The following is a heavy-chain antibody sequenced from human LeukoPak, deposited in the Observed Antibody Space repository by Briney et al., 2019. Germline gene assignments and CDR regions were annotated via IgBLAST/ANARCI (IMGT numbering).Heavy chain of an antibody. V-gene: IGHV3-30*18. CDR2: ISYDGSNK. Sequence: PGGSLRLSCAASGFTFSSYGMHWVRQAPGKGLEWVAVISYDGSNKYYADSVKGLFTISRDNSKNTLYLQMNSLRAEDTAVYYCAKGSLDYYGMDVWGQGTTVTVSS. CDR3: AKGSLDYYGMDV. J-gene: IGHJ6*02. CDR1: GFTFSSYG.